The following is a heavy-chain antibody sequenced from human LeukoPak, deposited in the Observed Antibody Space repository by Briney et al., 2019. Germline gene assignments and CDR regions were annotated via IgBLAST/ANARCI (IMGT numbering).Heavy chain of an antibody. Sequence: PSGTLSLTCTVSGGSISSSSYYWGWIRQPPGKGLEWIGSIYYSGSTYYNPSLKSRVTISVDTSKNQFSLKLSSVTAADTAVYYCARHLAASIDYWGRGTLVTVSS. CDR2: IYYSGST. CDR3: ARHLAASIDY. D-gene: IGHD6-13*01. CDR1: GGSISSSSYY. J-gene: IGHJ4*02. V-gene: IGHV4-39*01.